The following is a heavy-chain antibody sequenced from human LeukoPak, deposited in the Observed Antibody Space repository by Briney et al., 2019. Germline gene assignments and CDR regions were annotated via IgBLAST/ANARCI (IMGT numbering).Heavy chain of an antibody. CDR1: GDSVSSNSAA. CDR2: TYYRSKWYN. CDR3: ARDTKPGIAVAGTNAADY. J-gene: IGHJ4*02. D-gene: IGHD6-19*01. Sequence: SQTLSLTCAISGDSVSSNSAAWNWIRQSPSRGLEWLGRTYYRSKWYNDYAVSVKSRITINPDTSKNQFSLQLNSVTPEDTAVYYCARDTKPGIAVAGTNAADYWGQGTLVTVSS. V-gene: IGHV6-1*01.